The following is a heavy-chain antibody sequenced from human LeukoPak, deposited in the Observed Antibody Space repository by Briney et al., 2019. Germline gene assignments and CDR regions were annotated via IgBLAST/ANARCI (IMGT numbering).Heavy chain of an antibody. Sequence: ASVKVSCKASGYTFTSYYMHWVRQAPGQGLEWMGIINPSGGSTSYAQKFQGRVTMTRDMSTSTVYMELSSLRSEDTAVYYCARAALAARPFGYFDYWGQGTLVTVSS. J-gene: IGHJ4*02. CDR3: ARAALAARPFGYFDY. CDR1: GYTFTSYY. D-gene: IGHD6-6*01. V-gene: IGHV1-46*01. CDR2: INPSGGST.